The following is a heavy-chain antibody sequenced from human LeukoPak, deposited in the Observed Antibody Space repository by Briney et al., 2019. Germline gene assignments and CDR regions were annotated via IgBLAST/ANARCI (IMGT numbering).Heavy chain of an antibody. CDR1: GYTFTSYG. J-gene: IGHJ4*02. CDR2: ISAYNGNT. CDR3: ARDASAYYSRWFDY. D-gene: IGHD3-22*01. V-gene: IGHV1-18*01. Sequence: ASEKVSFKASGYTFTSYGISWVRQAPGQGLEWMGWISAYNGNTNYAQKFQGRVTMTTDTSTSTAYMELRSLRSDDTAVYYCARDASAYYSRWFDYWGQGTLVTVSS.